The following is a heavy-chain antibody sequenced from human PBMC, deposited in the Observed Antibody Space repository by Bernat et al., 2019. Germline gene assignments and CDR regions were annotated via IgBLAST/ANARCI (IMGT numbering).Heavy chain of an antibody. V-gene: IGHV3-48*03. CDR2: ISSSAHAT. D-gene: IGHD3-10*01. J-gene: IGHJ3*02. Sequence: EVQLVESGGGLVQPGGSLRLSCAPSGFALSSYEMNWVRQAPGKALEWVSYISSSAHATYYADSVKGRFTISRDNAEDSLYLQINSLGAEDTAVYYCARGQGSGTFHPEGFDMWGRGTMVTVTS. CDR1: GFALSSYE. CDR3: ARGQGSGTFHPEGFDM.